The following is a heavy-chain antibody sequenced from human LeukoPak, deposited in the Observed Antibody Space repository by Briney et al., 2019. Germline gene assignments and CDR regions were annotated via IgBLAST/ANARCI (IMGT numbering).Heavy chain of an antibody. V-gene: IGHV3-30*18. CDR3: AKDYLPFSSGWPGDWFDP. J-gene: IGHJ5*02. CDR2: ISYDGSNK. Sequence: GGFLRLSCAASGFTFSSYGMHWVRQAPGKGLEWVAVISYDGSNKYYADSVKGRFTISRDNSKNTLYLQMNSLRAEDTAVYYCAKDYLPFSSGWPGDWFDPWGQGTLVTVSS. CDR1: GFTFSSYG. D-gene: IGHD6-19*01.